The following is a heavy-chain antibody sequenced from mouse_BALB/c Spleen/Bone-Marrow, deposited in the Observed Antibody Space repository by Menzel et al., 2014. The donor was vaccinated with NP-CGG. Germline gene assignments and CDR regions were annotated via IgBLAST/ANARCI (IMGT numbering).Heavy chain of an antibody. D-gene: IGHD2-1*01. Sequence: EVQLQQSGGGLVQPGGSLKLSCAASGFDFRRYWMSWVRQAPGKGLQWIGEINSDSRTINYTPSLKDKFIISRDNAKNTLYLQMSKVRSEDTALYYCARGNYYGNLDYWGQGTTLTVSS. CDR3: ARGNYYGNLDY. CDR1: GFDFRRYW. V-gene: IGHV4-1*02. CDR2: INSDSRTI. J-gene: IGHJ2*01.